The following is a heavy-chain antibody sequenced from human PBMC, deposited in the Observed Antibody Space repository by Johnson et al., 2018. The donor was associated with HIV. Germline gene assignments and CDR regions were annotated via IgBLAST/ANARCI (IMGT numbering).Heavy chain of an antibody. V-gene: IGHV3-33*01. CDR3: ARKQWLEIPADAFDV. CDR1: GFTFSSYG. D-gene: IGHD6-19*01. CDR2: IWYDGSNK. J-gene: IGHJ3*01. Sequence: QVQLVESGGGVVQPGRSLRLSCAASGFTFSSYGMHWVRQAPGKGLEWVAVIWYDGSNKYYADSVKGRFTISRDNSKNTLYLQRKSLRADDTAVYYCARKQWLEIPADAFDVWGLGTMVTVSS.